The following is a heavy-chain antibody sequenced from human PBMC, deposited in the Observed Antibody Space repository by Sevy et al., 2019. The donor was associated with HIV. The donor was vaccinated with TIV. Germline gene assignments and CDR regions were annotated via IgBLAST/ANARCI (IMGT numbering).Heavy chain of an antibody. CDR1: GFTFNYAW. CDR3: ASVVKNDFWDGHVNYYGLDV. V-gene: IGHV3-15*01. J-gene: IGHJ6*02. CDR2: IKSKTDGGTA. Sequence: GGSLRLSCAASGFTFNYAWMSWVRQAPGKGLEWVGRIKSKTDGGTADYAEHVKGRFTISRDDSENTMYLKMNSLKTEDTAVYYCASVVKNDFWDGHVNYYGLDVWGQGTTVTVSS. D-gene: IGHD3-3*01.